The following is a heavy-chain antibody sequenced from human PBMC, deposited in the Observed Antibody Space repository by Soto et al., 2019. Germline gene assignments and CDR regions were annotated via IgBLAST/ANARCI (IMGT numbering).Heavy chain of an antibody. CDR3: ARVRYYYDSSGYCLDY. CDR1: GGSFSGYY. Sequence: PSETLSLTCAVYGGSFSGYYWSWIRQPPGKGLEWIGEINHSGSTNYNPSLKSRVTISVDTSKNQFSLKLSSATAADTAVYYCARVRYYYDSSGYCLDYWGQGTLVTVSS. D-gene: IGHD3-22*01. J-gene: IGHJ4*02. CDR2: INHSGST. V-gene: IGHV4-34*01.